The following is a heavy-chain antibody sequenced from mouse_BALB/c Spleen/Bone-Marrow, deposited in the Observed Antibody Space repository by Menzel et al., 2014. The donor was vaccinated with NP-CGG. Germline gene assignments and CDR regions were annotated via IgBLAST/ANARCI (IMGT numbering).Heavy chain of an antibody. CDR3: TRLPH. V-gene: IGHV1S81*02. J-gene: IGHJ4*01. CDR2: INPSNGGT. D-gene: IGHD5-1*01. CDR1: GYTFTSYY. Sequence: LQESGAELVKPGASVKLSCKASGYTFTSYYMYWVKQRPGQGLEWIGEINPSNGGTNFNEKFKSRATLTVDKSSSTAYMQLSGLTSEDSAVYYCTRLPHWGQGTSVTVSS.